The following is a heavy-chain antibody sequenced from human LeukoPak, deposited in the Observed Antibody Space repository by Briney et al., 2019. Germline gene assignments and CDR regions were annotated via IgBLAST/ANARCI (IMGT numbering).Heavy chain of an antibody. Sequence: GSSVKVSCKASGGTFSSYAISWVRQAPGHGVEWMGGIIPIFGTANYAQKFQGRVTITADESTSTAYMELSSLRSEDTAVYYCARTYDFWTGYYFDYWGQGTLVTVSS. D-gene: IGHD3-3*01. CDR1: GGTFSSYA. CDR2: IIPIFGTA. CDR3: ARTYDFWTGYYFDY. J-gene: IGHJ4*02. V-gene: IGHV1-69*01.